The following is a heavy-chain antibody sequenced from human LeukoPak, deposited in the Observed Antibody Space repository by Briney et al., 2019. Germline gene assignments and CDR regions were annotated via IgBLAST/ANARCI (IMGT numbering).Heavy chain of an antibody. Sequence: GGSLRLSCAASGFTFKLYWMHWVRHVPGKGPVWVARINDDGSDTVYADSVKGRFTISRDDAKNMLFLQMNSLRGEDTAVYHCVRGGPSTWFWGQGTLVTVSS. CDR2: INDDGSDT. CDR1: GFTFKLYW. J-gene: IGHJ4*02. D-gene: IGHD3-22*01. CDR3: VRGGPSTWF. V-gene: IGHV3-74*01.